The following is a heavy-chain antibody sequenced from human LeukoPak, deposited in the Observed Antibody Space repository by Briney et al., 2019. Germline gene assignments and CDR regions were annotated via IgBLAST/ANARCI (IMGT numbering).Heavy chain of an antibody. Sequence: GGSLRLSCAASGFTFSSYWMHWVRQAPGKGLGWVSRINSDGSSTSYADSVKGRFTISRDNAKNTLYLQMNSLRAEDTAVYYCARGRGRIVGATDLDYWGQGTLVTVSS. CDR2: INSDGSST. D-gene: IGHD1-26*01. J-gene: IGHJ4*02. CDR3: ARGRGRIVGATDLDY. V-gene: IGHV3-74*01. CDR1: GFTFSSYW.